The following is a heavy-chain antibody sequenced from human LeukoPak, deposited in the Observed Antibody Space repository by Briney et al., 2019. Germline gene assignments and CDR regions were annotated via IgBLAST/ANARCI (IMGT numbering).Heavy chain of an antibody. CDR2: IWYDGSNK. V-gene: IGHV3-33*01. CDR1: GFTFSSYG. J-gene: IGHJ4*02. CDR3: ARENIAAVGTDY. Sequence: GRSLRLSCAASGFTFSSYGMHWVRQAPGKGLEWVAVIWYDGSNKYYADSVKGRFTISRDNSKNTLYLQMNSLRAEDTAVYYCARENIAAVGTDYWGQGTLVSVCS. D-gene: IGHD6-13*01.